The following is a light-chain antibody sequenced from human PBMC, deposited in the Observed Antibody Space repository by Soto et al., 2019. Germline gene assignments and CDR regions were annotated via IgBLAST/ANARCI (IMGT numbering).Light chain of an antibody. CDR1: QSVFCY. J-gene: IGKJ4*01. Sequence: EVVLTQSPATLSLSPGERATLSCMASQSVFCYLAWYQHKPGQAPRLLIYDAYKRATGVPARFSGSGSETDFTLIISSLDPEDFAVYYCQQRSDSPPLTFGGGTKVEIK. CDR3: QQRSDSPPLT. CDR2: DAY. V-gene: IGKV3-11*01.